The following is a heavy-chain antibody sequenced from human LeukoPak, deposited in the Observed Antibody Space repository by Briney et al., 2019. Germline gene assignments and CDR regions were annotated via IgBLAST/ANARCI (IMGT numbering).Heavy chain of an antibody. D-gene: IGHD6-19*01. CDR3: ASGGDPQWLVHGEY. V-gene: IGHV3-53*01. CDR1: GFSVSSNY. Sequence: AGGSLRLSCAASGFSVSSNYMIWVRQAPGKGLEWVSVLYSAGSTYFADSVKGRFTISRDNSRNTLYLQMNSLKPEDTAVYYCASGGDPQWLVHGEYWGQGNLVTVSS. CDR2: LYSAGST. J-gene: IGHJ4*02.